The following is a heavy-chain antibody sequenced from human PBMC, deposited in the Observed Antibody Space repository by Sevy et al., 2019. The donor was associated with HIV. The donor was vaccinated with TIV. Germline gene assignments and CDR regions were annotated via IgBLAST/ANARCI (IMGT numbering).Heavy chain of an antibody. CDR1: GYSFTNFD. D-gene: IGHD3-3*01. J-gene: IGHJ6*02. V-gene: IGHV1-8*01. CDR3: ARARLDYEFWSGSYFSRAPWGYKYYAMDV. Sequence: ASVKVSCKAAGYSFTNFDINWVRQATGQGLEWMGWMNPNNGNTHYAQKFQGRVTMTRSSSANTAYMELSCLTSEDTAIYYCARARLDYEFWSGSYFSRAPWGYKYYAMDVWGQGTTVTVSS. CDR2: MNPNNGNT.